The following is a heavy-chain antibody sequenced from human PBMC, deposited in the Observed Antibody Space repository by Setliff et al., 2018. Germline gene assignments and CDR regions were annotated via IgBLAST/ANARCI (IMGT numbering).Heavy chain of an antibody. CDR1: GFTFSSYS. CDR2: INNIGVTT. V-gene: IGHV3-23*01. CDR3: ARSPPNRGSGSGWYGDF. D-gene: IGHD6-19*01. J-gene: IGHJ4*02. Sequence: GGSLRLSCAASGFTFSSYSMVWVRQAPGKGLEWVAAINNIGVTTFHADSVKGRFTISRDNSKNTLYLQMNSLRAEDTAVYYCARSPPNRGSGSGWYGDFWGQGTLVTVSS.